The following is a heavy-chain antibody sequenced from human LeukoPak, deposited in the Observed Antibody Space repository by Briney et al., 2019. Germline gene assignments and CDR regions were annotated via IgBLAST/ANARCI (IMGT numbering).Heavy chain of an antibody. Sequence: PSETLSLTCAVYGGSFSGYYWSWIRQPPGKGLEWIGEINHSGGTNYNPSLKSRVTISVDTSKNQFSLKLSSVTAADTAVYYCARGQEWLRPYYYYYMDVWGKGTTVTVSS. D-gene: IGHD5-12*01. V-gene: IGHV4-34*01. J-gene: IGHJ6*03. CDR1: GGSFSGYY. CDR2: INHSGGT. CDR3: ARGQEWLRPYYYYYMDV.